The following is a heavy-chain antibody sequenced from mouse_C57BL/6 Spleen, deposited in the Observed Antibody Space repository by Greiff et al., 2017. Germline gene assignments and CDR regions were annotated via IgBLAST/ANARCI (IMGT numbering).Heavy chain of an antibody. CDR1: GYTFTSYW. D-gene: IGHD2-5*01. CDR2: IDPSDSET. Sequence: QVQLQQPGAELVRPGSSVKLSCKASGYTFTSYWMHWVKQRPIQGLEWIGNIDPSDSETHYNQKFKDKATLTVDKSSSTAYMQLSSLTSEDSAVYDCAIYSNYVRDYFDYWGQGTTLTVSS. CDR3: AIYSNYVRDYFDY. J-gene: IGHJ2*01. V-gene: IGHV1-52*01.